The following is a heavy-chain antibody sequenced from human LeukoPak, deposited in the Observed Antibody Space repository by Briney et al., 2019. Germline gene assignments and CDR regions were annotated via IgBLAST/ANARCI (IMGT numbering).Heavy chain of an antibody. Sequence: GASVKVSCKASGGTFSSYAISWVRQAPGQGLEWMGGIIPIFGTANYAQKSQGRVTITADKSTSTAYMELSRLRSDDTAVYYCARDPARRIVVVTVWFDPWGQGTLVTVSS. CDR1: GGTFSSYA. J-gene: IGHJ5*02. V-gene: IGHV1-69*06. D-gene: IGHD2-21*02. CDR2: IIPIFGTA. CDR3: ARDPARRIVVVTVWFDP.